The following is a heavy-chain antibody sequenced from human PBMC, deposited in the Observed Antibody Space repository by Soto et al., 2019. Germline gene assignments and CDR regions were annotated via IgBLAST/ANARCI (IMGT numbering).Heavy chain of an antibody. CDR3: ARHYYDSSGYVFDY. V-gene: IGHV4-31*03. J-gene: IGHJ4*02. D-gene: IGHD3-22*01. CDR1: GGSISSGGYY. Sequence: SETLSLTCPVSGGSISSGGYYWSWIRQHPGKGLEWIGYIYYSGSTYYNPSLKSRVTISVDTSKNQFSLKLSSVTAADTAVYYCARHYYDSSGYVFDYWGQGTLVTVSS. CDR2: IYYSGST.